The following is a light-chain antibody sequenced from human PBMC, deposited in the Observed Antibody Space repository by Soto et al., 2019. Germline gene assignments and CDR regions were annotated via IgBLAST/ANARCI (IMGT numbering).Light chain of an antibody. V-gene: IGKV1-12*01. CDR2: GAS. J-gene: IGKJ5*01. CDR3: QQTHSFPFT. CDR1: QGIGTW. Sequence: DIQMTQSPSSVSASVGDGVTITCRASQGIGTWLGWYQQKQGKAPNLLISGASSLQSGVPSRFSASGSGTDFTLTITSLQPDDFATYYCQQTHSFPFTFGQGTRLEIK.